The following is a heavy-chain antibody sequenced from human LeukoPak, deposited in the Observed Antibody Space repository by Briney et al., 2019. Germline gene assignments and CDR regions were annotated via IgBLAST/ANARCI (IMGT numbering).Heavy chain of an antibody. J-gene: IGHJ4*02. CDR2: IKQDGREK. CDR1: GFTFSDYW. CDR3: VRGPYALY. V-gene: IGHV3-7*01. D-gene: IGHD2-2*01. Sequence: GGSLRLSCEASGFTFSDYWLSWVRQAPGKGLEWVANIKQDGREKNYVDSVKGRFTISRDNAKNSLYLQMNSLRAEDTAVYYCVRGPYALYWGQGTLVSVSS.